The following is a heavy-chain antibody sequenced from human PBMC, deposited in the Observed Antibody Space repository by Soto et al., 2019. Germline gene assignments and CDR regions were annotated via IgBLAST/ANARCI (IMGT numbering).Heavy chain of an antibody. CDR1: GGSISSGDYY. CDR3: ARDRPATRLFNYYGSGSGWFDP. CDR2: IYYSGST. Sequence: TVSGGSISSGDYYWSWIRQPPGKGLEWIGYIYYSGSTYYNPSLKSRVTISVDTSKNQFSLKLSSVTAADTAVYYCARDRPATRLFNYYGSGSGWFDPWGQGTLVTVSS. D-gene: IGHD3-10*01. J-gene: IGHJ5*02. V-gene: IGHV4-30-4*01.